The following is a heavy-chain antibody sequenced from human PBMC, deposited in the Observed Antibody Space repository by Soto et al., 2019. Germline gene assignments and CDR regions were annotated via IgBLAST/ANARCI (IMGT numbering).Heavy chain of an antibody. J-gene: IGHJ1*01. Sequence: QMQLVQSGPEVKKPGTSVKVSCKASGFTFTSSAVQWVRQARGQRLEWIGWIVVGSGNTNYAQNFQERVTITRDMYARTAYKELRSLRSGETAVYYCAADRTYCGGDCYGDWGQGTLVTVSS. CDR1: GFTFTSSA. CDR2: IVVGSGNT. CDR3: AADRTYCGGDCYGD. V-gene: IGHV1-58*01. D-gene: IGHD2-21*02.